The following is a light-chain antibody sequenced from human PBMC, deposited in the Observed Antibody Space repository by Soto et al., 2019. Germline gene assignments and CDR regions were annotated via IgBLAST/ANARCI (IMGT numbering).Light chain of an antibody. CDR2: GNN. Sequence: QSVLTQPPSVSGAPGQRVTVSCTGSGSNIGAGYDVNWYQQLPGTAPKLLIYGNNNQPSGVPDRFSGSKSGTSDSLAITGLQAEDEADYYCQSYDSSLSAVVFGGGTKVTVL. CDR3: QSYDSSLSAVV. J-gene: IGLJ3*02. CDR1: GSNIGAGYD. V-gene: IGLV1-40*01.